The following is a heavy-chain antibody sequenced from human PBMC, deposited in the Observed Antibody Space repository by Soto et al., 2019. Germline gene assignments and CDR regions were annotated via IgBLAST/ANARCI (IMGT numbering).Heavy chain of an antibody. CDR1: GGTFRNYA. Sequence: QLHLVQSGAEVKKPGSSVKVSCKASGGTFRNYAVNWARQAPGQGLEWMGGIIPIVGTANYAQKFQGRVARTADESTSTAYRELSSLRSDDTAGYYCARGREYGDYYFDYWGQGTLVTVSS. CDR3: ARGREYGDYYFDY. V-gene: IGHV1-69*01. D-gene: IGHD4-17*01. CDR2: IIPIVGTA. J-gene: IGHJ4*02.